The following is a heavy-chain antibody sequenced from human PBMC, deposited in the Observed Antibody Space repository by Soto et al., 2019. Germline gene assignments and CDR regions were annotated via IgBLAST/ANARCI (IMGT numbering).Heavy chain of an antibody. J-gene: IGHJ6*03. CDR1: GFTFGDYA. CDR3: TRVHGPNSGDYLPPYYYYMDV. Sequence: EVQLVESGGGLVQPGRSLRLSCTASGFTFGDYAMSWFRQAPGKGLEWVGFIRSKAYGGATEYAASVKGRFTISRDDSKSIAYLQMNRLKTEDTAVYYCTRVHGPNSGDYLPPYYYYMDVWGKGTTVTVSS. CDR2: IRSKAYGGAT. V-gene: IGHV3-49*03. D-gene: IGHD4-17*01.